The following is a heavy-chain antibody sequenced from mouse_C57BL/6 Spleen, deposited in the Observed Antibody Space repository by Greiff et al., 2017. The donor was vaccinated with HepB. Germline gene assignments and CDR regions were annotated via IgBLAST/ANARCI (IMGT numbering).Heavy chain of an antibody. J-gene: IGHJ2*01. D-gene: IGHD1-1*01. CDR1: GFTFSSYA. CDR3: AREIYYGRGYFDY. Sequence: EVQRVESGGGLVKPGGSLKLSCAASGFTFSSYAMSWVRQTPEKRLEWVATISDGGSYTYYPDNVKGRFTISRDNAKNNLYLQMSHLKSEDTAMYYCAREIYYGRGYFDYWGQGTTLTVSS. CDR2: ISDGGSYT. V-gene: IGHV5-4*01.